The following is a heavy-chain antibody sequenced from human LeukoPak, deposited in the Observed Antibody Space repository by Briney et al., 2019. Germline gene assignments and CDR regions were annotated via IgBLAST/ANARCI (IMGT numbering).Heavy chain of an antibody. Sequence: VASVKVSCKASGYTFTSYGISWVRQAPGQGLEWMGWISAYNGNTNYAQKLQGRVTMTTDTSTSTAYMELRSLRSDDTAVYYCARDRDVGMVREPYYFDYWGQGTLVTVSS. J-gene: IGHJ4*02. CDR1: GYTFTSYG. CDR2: ISAYNGNT. CDR3: ARDRDVGMVREPYYFDY. V-gene: IGHV1-18*01. D-gene: IGHD3-10*01.